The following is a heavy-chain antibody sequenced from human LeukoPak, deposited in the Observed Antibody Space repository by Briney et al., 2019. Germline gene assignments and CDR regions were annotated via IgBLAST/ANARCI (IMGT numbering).Heavy chain of an antibody. CDR3: ARDPYSGTYGNTYYYYMDV. D-gene: IGHD1-26*01. Sequence: GGSLRLSCAASGFNFNNYNMNWVRQAPGKGLEWVSYITLSSSTTYYADSVKGRFTISRDNARNSLYLQMNSLRVEDTAVYYCARDPYSGTYGNTYYYYMDVWGKGTTVTISS. J-gene: IGHJ6*03. CDR2: ITLSSSTT. V-gene: IGHV3-48*04. CDR1: GFNFNNYN.